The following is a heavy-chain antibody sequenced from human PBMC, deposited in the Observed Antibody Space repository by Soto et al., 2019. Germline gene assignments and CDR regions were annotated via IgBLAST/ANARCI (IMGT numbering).Heavy chain of an antibody. CDR1: GFTFTTYA. CDR3: ARSRATDY. V-gene: IGHV3-23*01. J-gene: IGHJ4*02. Sequence: GGSLRLSCVASGFTFTTYAMSWVRQAPGKGLECVSGISNNGVVTFYADSVKGRFTISRDNSKNTLFLQMNSLRAEDTAVYYCARSRATDYWGQGTLVTVSS. CDR2: ISNNGVVT. D-gene: IGHD5-12*01.